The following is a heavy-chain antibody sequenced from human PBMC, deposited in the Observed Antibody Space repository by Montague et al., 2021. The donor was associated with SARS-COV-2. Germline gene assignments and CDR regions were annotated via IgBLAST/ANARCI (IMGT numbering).Heavy chain of an antibody. J-gene: IGHJ4*02. Sequence: CAISGDSVSSNIATWNWIRQSPSRGLEWLGRTYYGSKWYNDYAESVKSRITIDPDTSKHQFSLHLNSVTPGDTAVYYCARIPVGSKYYFDFWGQGTLVTVSS. V-gene: IGHV6-1*01. CDR1: GDSVSSNIAT. CDR2: TYYGSKWYN. CDR3: ARIPVGSKYYFDF. D-gene: IGHD2-2*01.